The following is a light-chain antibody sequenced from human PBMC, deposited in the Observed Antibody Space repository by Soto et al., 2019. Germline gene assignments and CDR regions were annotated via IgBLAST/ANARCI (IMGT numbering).Light chain of an antibody. Sequence: EIVMTQSPATLSVSPGERATLSCRASQSVSSNLAWYQQQPGQAPTLLIYGASTSATGIPARFSSSGSGTEFTLTISSLQAEDFAVYYWQQYNNWPYTFGQGTKLEIK. CDR2: GAS. V-gene: IGKV3-15*01. J-gene: IGKJ2*01. CDR3: QQYNNWPYT. CDR1: QSVSSN.